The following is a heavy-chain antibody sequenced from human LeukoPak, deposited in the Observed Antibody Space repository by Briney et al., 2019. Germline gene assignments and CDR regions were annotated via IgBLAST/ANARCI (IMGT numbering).Heavy chain of an antibody. V-gene: IGHV1-24*01. CDR3: ASATSNGAADAFDI. J-gene: IGHJ3*02. D-gene: IGHD5-12*01. CDR2: FDPEDGET. CDR1: GYTLTELS. Sequence: ASVKVSCKVSGYTLTELSMHWVRQAPGKGLEWMGGFDPEDGETIYAQKFQGRVTMTEDTSTDTAYMELSSLRSEDTAVYYCASATSNGAADAFDIWGQGTMVTVSS.